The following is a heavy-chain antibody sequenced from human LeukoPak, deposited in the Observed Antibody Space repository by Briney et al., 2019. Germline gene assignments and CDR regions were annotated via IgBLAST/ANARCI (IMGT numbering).Heavy chain of an antibody. J-gene: IGHJ4*02. CDR1: GFTFSTYS. CDR2: ISPGSSTI. V-gene: IGHV3-48*02. Sequence: PGGSLRLSCAASGFTFSTYSMNWVRQAPGKGLQWVSYISPGSSTIYYADSVKGRFTISRDNAKNSLYLQMNSLRDEDTAVYYCASPLSWGQGPLVTVSS. CDR3: ASPLS.